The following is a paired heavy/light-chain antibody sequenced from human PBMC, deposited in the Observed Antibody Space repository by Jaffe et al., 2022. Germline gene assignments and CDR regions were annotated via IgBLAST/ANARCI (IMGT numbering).Heavy chain of an antibody. V-gene: IGHV1-69*05. Sequence: QVQLVQSGAEVKKPGSSVKVSCKASGGTFSSYAISWVRQAPGQGLEWMGGIIPIFGTANYAQKFQGRVTITTDESTSTAYMELSSLRSEDTAVYYCARVVLPQIVGREPYYYYMDVWGKGTTVTVSS. CDR2: IIPIFGTA. CDR1: GGTFSSYA. D-gene: IGHD3-22*01. J-gene: IGHJ6*03. CDR3: ARVVLPQIVGREPYYYYMDV.
Light chain of an antibody. CDR3: QQYNSYSLT. Sequence: DIQMTQSPSTLSASVGDRVTITCRASQSISSWLAWYQQKPGKAPKLLIYKASSLESGVPSRFSGSGSGTEFTLTISSLQPDDFATYYCQQYNSYSLTFGGGTKVEIK. V-gene: IGKV1-5*03. J-gene: IGKJ4*01. CDR2: KAS. CDR1: QSISSW.